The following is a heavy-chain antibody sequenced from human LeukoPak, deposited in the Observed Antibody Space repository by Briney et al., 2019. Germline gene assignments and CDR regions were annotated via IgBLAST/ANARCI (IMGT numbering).Heavy chain of an antibody. CDR2: IKSRGGRT. Sequence: GASVKVSCKASGYTFNTDYFHWVRQAPGQGLEWMGIIKSRGGRTTYAQKFQGRVTMTTDTSTSTVYMDLSSLTYEDTAVYYCARDRESSGFFSYYYGMDVWGQGTTVTVSS. D-gene: IGHD6-19*01. V-gene: IGHV1-46*02. CDR3: ARDRESSGFFSYYYGMDV. J-gene: IGHJ6*02. CDR1: GYTFNTDY.